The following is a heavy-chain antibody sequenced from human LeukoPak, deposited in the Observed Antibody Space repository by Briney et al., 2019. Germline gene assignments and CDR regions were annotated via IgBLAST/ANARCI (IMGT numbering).Heavy chain of an antibody. CDR3: ARGATDTTRWFAP. J-gene: IGHJ5*02. D-gene: IGHD1-7*01. V-gene: IGHV3-21*01. CDR2: ISRASESI. Sequence: GGSLRLSCAASGFTFNTYSRTWVRQAPGKGLEWVSIISRASESISYAGSVKGRFTISRDNAKNHLYLQMNDLRAEDTATYSCARGATDTTRWFAPWGQGTLVTVSS. CDR1: GFTFNTYS.